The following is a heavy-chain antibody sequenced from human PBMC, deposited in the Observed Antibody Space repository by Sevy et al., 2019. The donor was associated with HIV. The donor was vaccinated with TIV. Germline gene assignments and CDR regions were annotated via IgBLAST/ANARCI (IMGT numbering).Heavy chain of an antibody. D-gene: IGHD3-10*01. CDR1: GYTFTSYD. CDR3: ARVWGFGESDFDY. J-gene: IGHJ4*02. CDR2: MNPNSGNT. V-gene: IGHV1-8*01. Sequence: ASMKVSCKASGYTFTSYDINWVRQATGQGLEWMGWMNPNSGNTGYSQKFQGRVTMTRNTSISTAYMELSSLRSEDTAVYYCARVWGFGESDFDYWGQGTLVTVSS.